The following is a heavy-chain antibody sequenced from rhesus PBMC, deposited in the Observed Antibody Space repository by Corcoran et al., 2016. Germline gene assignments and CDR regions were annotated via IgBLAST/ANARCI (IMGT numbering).Heavy chain of an antibody. J-gene: IGHJ4*01. D-gene: IGHD6-37*01. Sequence: QVQLVQSGAAVKKPGSSVKVSCQASGSTFTDNYIPWVRQAPGQGLEWMGEINHQTGITKYTQNFQGRVTTTRDASTNTAYMELSSLRSEDTAVYFCVRGWSGGFDSWGQGVLVTVSS. V-gene: IGHV1-138*01. CDR3: VRGWSGGFDS. CDR1: GSTFTDNY. CDR2: INHQTGIT.